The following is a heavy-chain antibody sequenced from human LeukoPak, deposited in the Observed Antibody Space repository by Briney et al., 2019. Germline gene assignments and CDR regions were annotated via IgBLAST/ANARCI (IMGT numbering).Heavy chain of an antibody. D-gene: IGHD4-11*01. V-gene: IGHV4-30-4*08. Sequence: PSETLSLTCTVSGGSISSGDYYWSCIRQPPGKGLEWIGYIYYSGSTYYNPSLKSRVTISVDTSKNQFSLKLSSVTAADTAVYYCASMTTENWFDPWGQGTLVTVSS. J-gene: IGHJ5*02. CDR2: IYYSGST. CDR3: ASMTTENWFDP. CDR1: GGSISSGDYY.